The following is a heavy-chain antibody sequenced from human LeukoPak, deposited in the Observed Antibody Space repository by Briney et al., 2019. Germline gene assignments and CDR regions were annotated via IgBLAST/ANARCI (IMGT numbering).Heavy chain of an antibody. CDR2: INSDGSST. CDR3: ARAIGLDFDF. D-gene: IGHD2/OR15-2a*01. CDR1: EFTFSNYW. Sequence: GGSLRLSCAASEFTFSNYWMHWVRQAPGKGLVWVSRINSDGSSTTYADSVKGRFTISRDNAKNTLYLQMNSLRAEDTAMYYCARAIGLDFDFWGQGTLVTVSS. V-gene: IGHV3-74*01. J-gene: IGHJ4*02.